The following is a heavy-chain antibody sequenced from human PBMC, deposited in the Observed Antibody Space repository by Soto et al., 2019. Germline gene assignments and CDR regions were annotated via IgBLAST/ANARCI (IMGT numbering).Heavy chain of an antibody. J-gene: IGHJ3*02. Sequence: HPGGSLRLSCAASGFTFNDYAMHWVRQAPGKGLEWVSGISWNSGSIGYADSVKGRFTIARDNAKNSLYLQMNSLGAEDTALYSCAKDALSALYAFDIWGQGTMVTVSS. CDR3: AKDALSALYAFDI. CDR2: ISWNSGSI. CDR1: GFTFNDYA. D-gene: IGHD3-16*02. V-gene: IGHV3-9*01.